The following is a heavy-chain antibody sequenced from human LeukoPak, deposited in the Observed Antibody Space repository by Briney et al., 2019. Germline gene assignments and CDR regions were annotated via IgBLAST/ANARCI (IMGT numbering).Heavy chain of an antibody. Sequence: SETLSLTCTVSGGSISSSSYYWGWIRQPPGKGLEWIGSIYYSGSTYYNPSLKSRVTISVDTSKNQFSLKLSSVTAADTAVYYCARQALLQAVAGSDAFDIWGQGTMVTVSS. J-gene: IGHJ3*02. V-gene: IGHV4-39*01. CDR3: ARQALLQAVAGSDAFDI. CDR2: IYYSGST. D-gene: IGHD6-19*01. CDR1: GGSISSSSYY.